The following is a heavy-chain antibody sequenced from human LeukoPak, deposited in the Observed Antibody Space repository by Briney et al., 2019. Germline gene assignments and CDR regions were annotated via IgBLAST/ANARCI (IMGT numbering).Heavy chain of an antibody. CDR2: IDPNSGGT. CDR3: AREGRAAADTNWFDP. V-gene: IGHV1-2*02. Sequence: ASVKVSCKASGYTLTGYYMHWVRQAPGQGLEWMGWIDPNSGGTNYAQKFQGRVTLTRDTSISTAYMELRRLRSDDTAVYYCAREGRAAADTNWFDPWGQGTLVTVS. J-gene: IGHJ5*02. CDR1: GYTLTGYY. D-gene: IGHD6-13*01.